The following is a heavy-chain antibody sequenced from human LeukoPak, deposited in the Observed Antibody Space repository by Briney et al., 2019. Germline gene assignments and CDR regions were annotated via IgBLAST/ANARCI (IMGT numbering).Heavy chain of an antibody. CDR2: IYHSGST. CDR3: ARTPMDSGSYLSFDY. Sequence: SETLSLTCTVSGGSISSGGYYWSWIRQPPGKGLEWIGYIYHSGSTYYNPSLKSRVTISVDRSKNQFSLKLSSVTAADTAVYYCARTPMDSGSYLSFDYWGQGTLVTVSS. D-gene: IGHD1-26*01. CDR1: GGSISSGGYY. J-gene: IGHJ4*02. V-gene: IGHV4-30-2*01.